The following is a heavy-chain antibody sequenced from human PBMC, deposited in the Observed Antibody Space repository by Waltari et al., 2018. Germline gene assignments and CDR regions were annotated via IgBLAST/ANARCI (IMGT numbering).Heavy chain of an antibody. CDR1: GYTFTDYY. CDR3: ASGLAAAGTGAFDI. CDR2: VDPEDCET. D-gene: IGHD6-13*01. V-gene: IGHV1-69-2*01. J-gene: IGHJ3*02. Sequence: EVQLVQSGAEVKKPGATVKISCKASGYTFTDYYMPWVQQAPGKGLEWMGRVDPEDCETRYSEKFQVRVTITADTSTDTAYMELSSLRSEDTAVYYCASGLAAAGTGAFDIWGQGTMVTVSS.